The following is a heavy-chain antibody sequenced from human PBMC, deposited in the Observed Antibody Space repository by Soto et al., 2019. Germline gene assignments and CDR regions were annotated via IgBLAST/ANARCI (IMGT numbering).Heavy chain of an antibody. J-gene: IGHJ4*02. D-gene: IGHD1-26*01. CDR2: ISYDGSNK. CDR1: GFTFSSYG. Sequence: GGSLRLSCAASGFTFSSYGMHWVRQAPGKGLEWVAVISYDGSNKYYADSVKGRFTISRDNSKNTLYLQMNSLRAEDTAVYYCAKDSVGATSSLGFDYWGQGTLVTLSS. CDR3: AKDSVGATSSLGFDY. V-gene: IGHV3-30*18.